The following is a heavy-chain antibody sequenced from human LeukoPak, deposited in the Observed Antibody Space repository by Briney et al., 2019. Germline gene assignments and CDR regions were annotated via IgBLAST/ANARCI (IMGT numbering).Heavy chain of an antibody. CDR1: GFSLNSYA. Sequence: GGSLRLSCAASGFSLNSYAMSWVRQAPGKGLEWVSAISGSGGSTYYADSVKGRFTISRDNSKNTLYLQMNSLRAEDTAVYYCAKRGTGNTYFFDYWGQGTLVTVSS. V-gene: IGHV3-23*01. CDR3: AKRGTGNTYFFDY. J-gene: IGHJ4*02. D-gene: IGHD2/OR15-2a*01. CDR2: ISGSGGST.